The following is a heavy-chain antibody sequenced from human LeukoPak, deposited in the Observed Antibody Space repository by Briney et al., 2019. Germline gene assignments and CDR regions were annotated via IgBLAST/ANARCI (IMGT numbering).Heavy chain of an antibody. J-gene: IGHJ3*02. Sequence: GGSLRLSCAASGFTFSSYAMSWVRQAPGKGLEWVSAISGSGGSTYYADSVKGRFTISRDNSKNTLYLQMNSLRAEDTAVYYCAKDTLNPIAAQNAFDIWGQGTMVTVSS. CDR1: GFTFSSYA. CDR3: AKDTLNPIAAQNAFDI. D-gene: IGHD6-6*01. V-gene: IGHV3-23*01. CDR2: ISGSGGST.